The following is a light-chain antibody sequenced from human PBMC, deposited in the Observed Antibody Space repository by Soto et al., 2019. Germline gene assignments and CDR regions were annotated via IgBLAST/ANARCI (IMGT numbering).Light chain of an antibody. J-gene: IGLJ1*01. CDR2: EVS. CDR3: MSYAGMYTYV. V-gene: IGLV2-8*01. CDR1: SSDVGGYNY. Sequence: QSVLTQPASVSGSPGQSITISCTGTSSDVGGYNYVSWYQQQSGKAPKLMIHEVSKRPSGVPNRFFGSKSGNTASLTVSGLQAEDEADYFCMSYAGMYTYVFGTGTKVTVL.